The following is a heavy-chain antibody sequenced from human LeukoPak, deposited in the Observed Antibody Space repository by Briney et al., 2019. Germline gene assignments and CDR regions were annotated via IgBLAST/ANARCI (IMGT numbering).Heavy chain of an antibody. Sequence: ASVKVSCKASGGTFSSYAISWVRQAPGQGLEWMGRIIPIFGTANYAQKFQGRVTITTDESTSTAYMELSSLRSEDTAVYYCARARSGWSKYAFDIWGQGTMVTVSS. J-gene: IGHJ3*02. CDR3: ARARSGWSKYAFDI. CDR2: IIPIFGTA. D-gene: IGHD6-19*01. V-gene: IGHV1-69*05. CDR1: GGTFSSYA.